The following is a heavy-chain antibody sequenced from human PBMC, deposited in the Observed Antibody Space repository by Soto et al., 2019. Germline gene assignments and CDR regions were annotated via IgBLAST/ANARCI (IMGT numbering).Heavy chain of an antibody. D-gene: IGHD5-18*01. V-gene: IGHV3-13*01. CDR3: ARDGRRYSYGYSYYYGMDV. CDR1: GFTFSSYD. Sequence: GGSLRLSCAASGFTFSSYDMHWVRQATGKGLEWVSAIGTAGDTYYPGSVKGRFTISRENAKNSLYLQMNSLRAEDTAVYYCARDGRRYSYGYSYYYGMDVSGQGTTVTVSS. J-gene: IGHJ6*02. CDR2: IGTAGDT.